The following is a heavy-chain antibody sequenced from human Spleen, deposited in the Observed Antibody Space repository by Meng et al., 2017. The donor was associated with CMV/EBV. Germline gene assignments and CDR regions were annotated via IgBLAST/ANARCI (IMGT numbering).Heavy chain of an antibody. CDR3: ARDPGSGWYYFDS. CDR2: ISYDGSNK. J-gene: IGHJ4*02. CDR1: GFTFSSYA. Sequence: GESLKISCAASGFTFSSYAMHWVRQAPGKGLEWVAVISYDGSNKYNADSVKGRFTISRDIPKNTLYPQMSSLRPEDTAVYYCARDPGSGWYYFDSWGQGTLVTVSS. V-gene: IGHV3-30*14. D-gene: IGHD6-19*01.